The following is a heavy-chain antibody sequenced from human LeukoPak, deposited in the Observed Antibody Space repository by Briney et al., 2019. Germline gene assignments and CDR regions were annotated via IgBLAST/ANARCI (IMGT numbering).Heavy chain of an antibody. CDR1: GGSISSYY. V-gene: IGHV4-59*01. CDR3: ARGGPPGYYYDYYMDV. Sequence: TSETLSLTCTVSGGSISSYYWSWIRQPPGRGQDWMGYIYYSWSTNFNPSLNSRVTISVDTSRNQFSLNMSSVTAADTAVYFCARGGPPGYYYDYYMDVWGKGTTVTISS. J-gene: IGHJ6*03. CDR2: IYYSWST.